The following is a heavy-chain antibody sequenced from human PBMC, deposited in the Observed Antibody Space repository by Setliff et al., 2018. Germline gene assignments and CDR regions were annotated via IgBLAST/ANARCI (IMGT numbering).Heavy chain of an antibody. CDR2: ISAYSGNA. CDR3: ARAPSVELVTIRTNSWFTY. Sequence: GASVKVSCKASGYTFTSSGISWVRQAPGQGLEWMGWISAYSGNAKYAQKFQGRVTLTTDTSTSTAYMELRSLTSDDSAFYYCARAPSVELVTIRTNSWFTYWGQGTLVTVSS. J-gene: IGHJ4*02. CDR1: GYTFTSSG. D-gene: IGHD5-18*01. V-gene: IGHV1-18*01.